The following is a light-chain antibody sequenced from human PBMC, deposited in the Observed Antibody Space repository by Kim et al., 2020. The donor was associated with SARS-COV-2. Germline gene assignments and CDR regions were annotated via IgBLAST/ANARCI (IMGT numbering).Light chain of an antibody. J-gene: IGKJ4*01. CDR2: AAS. CDR3: QQSYSTPLT. CDR1: QTIISD. Sequence: ASVGDRVRITCRASQTIISDLNWYQQKPGKAPKLLIYAASSLQSGVPSRFSGSGSGTDFTLTISSLQPEDFATYYCQQSYSTPLTFGGGTKVDIK. V-gene: IGKV1-39*01.